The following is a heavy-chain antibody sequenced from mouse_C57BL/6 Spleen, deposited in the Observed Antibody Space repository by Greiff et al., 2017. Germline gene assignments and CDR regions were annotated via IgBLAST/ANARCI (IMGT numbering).Heavy chain of an antibody. V-gene: IGHV5-9-1*02. Sequence: DVQLQESGEGLVKPGGSLKLSCAASGFTFSSYAMSWVRQTPEKRLAWVAYISSGGDYIYYADTVKGRFTISRDNARNTLYLQMSSLKSEDTAMYYCTRDYYGSSYPFAYWGQGTLVTVSA. D-gene: IGHD1-1*01. CDR2: ISSGGDYI. CDR3: TRDYYGSSYPFAY. CDR1: GFTFSSYA. J-gene: IGHJ3*01.